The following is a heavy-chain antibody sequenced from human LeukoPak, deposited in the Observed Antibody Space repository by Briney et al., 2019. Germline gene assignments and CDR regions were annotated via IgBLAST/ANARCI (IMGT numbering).Heavy chain of an antibody. CDR1: GGFISSGSYY. CDR3: ARDGGDFWSGYSSPFGY. D-gene: IGHD3-3*01. J-gene: IGHJ4*02. Sequence: SETLSLTCTVSGGFISSGSYYWSWIRQPAGKGLEWIGRIYTSGSTNYNPSLKSRVTISVDTSKNQFSLKLSSVTAADTAVYCCARDGGDFWSGYSSPFGYWGQGTRVTVSS. V-gene: IGHV4-61*02. CDR2: IYTSGST.